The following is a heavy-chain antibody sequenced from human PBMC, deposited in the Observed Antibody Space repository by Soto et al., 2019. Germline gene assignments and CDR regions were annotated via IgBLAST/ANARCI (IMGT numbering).Heavy chain of an antibody. V-gene: IGHV4-59*12. CDR2: IYYSGNT. CDR3: VGSGYDFFDY. J-gene: IGHJ4*02. Sequence: SETRSLTCPFSGGSITSYYRGCIRQPPGKGLEWIGNIYYSGNTKYNPSPKRRVHISVGTSKNQFSLKLSSVTAAGTAVYYCVGSGYDFFDYWGQGTLVTV. CDR1: GGSITSYY. D-gene: IGHD5-12*01.